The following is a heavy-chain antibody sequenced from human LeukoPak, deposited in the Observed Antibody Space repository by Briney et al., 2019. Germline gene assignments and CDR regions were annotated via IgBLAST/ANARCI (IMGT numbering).Heavy chain of an antibody. Sequence: SETLSLTCTVSGYSISSGYYWSWIRQPPGKGLEWIAYIYYSGSTNYNPSLKSRVTISVDTSKNQFSLKLRSVTAADTAVYYCARTTEGGYTYDYFYYYYMDVWGKGTTVTISS. D-gene: IGHD5-18*01. J-gene: IGHJ6*03. CDR2: IYYSGST. CDR1: GYSISSGYY. V-gene: IGHV4-61*01. CDR3: ARTTEGGYTYDYFYYYYMDV.